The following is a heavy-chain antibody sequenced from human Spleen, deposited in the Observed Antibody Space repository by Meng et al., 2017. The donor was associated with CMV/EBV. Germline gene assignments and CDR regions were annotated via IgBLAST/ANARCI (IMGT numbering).Heavy chain of an antibody. D-gene: IGHD2-2*01. CDR3: AKAESYCSSTSCYDRHHFDF. V-gene: IGHV3-23*01. J-gene: IGHJ4*02. CDR2: IRGIGGST. CDR1: FSSEA. Sequence: FSSEAMRGVRKEPGKGLVWVSGIRGIGGSTYYADSVKGRFTISRDNSKNTLDLQMNSLRAEDTAVYYCAKAESYCSSTSCYDRHHFDFWGQGTLVTVSS.